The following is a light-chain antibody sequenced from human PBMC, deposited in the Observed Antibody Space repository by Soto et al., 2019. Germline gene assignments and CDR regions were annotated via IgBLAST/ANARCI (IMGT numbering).Light chain of an antibody. CDR2: GAS. CDR1: QSVSSSY. CDR3: QQYGMSPRT. Sequence: LSXGERATLSCRASQSVSSSYFAWYQQKPGQAPKLLIYGASSRATGIPDRFSGSGSGTDCTLIISRLEPEDFAVYYCQQYGMSPRTFGQGTKVEIK. J-gene: IGKJ1*01. V-gene: IGKV3-20*01.